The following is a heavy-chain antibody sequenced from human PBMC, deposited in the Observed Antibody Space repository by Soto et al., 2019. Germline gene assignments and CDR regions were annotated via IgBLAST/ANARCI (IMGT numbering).Heavy chain of an antibody. Sequence: GGSLRLSCAASGFTVSSNYMSWVRQAPGKGLEWVSVIYSGGSTYYADSVKGRFTISRDNSKNTLYLQMNSLRAEDTAVYYCASRLYYYDSSGYPFDYWGQGTLVTVSS. CDR3: ASRLYYYDSSGYPFDY. J-gene: IGHJ4*02. CDR1: GFTVSSNY. V-gene: IGHV3-53*01. CDR2: IYSGGST. D-gene: IGHD3-22*01.